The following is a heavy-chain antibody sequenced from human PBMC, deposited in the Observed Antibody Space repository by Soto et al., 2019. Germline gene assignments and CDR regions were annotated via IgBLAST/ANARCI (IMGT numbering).Heavy chain of an antibody. V-gene: IGHV1-3*01. CDR2: LNPGNGNT. J-gene: IGHJ2*01. CDR3: ARDQGIPYCGGDCYSDWYFDL. CDR1: GYTFTNYA. D-gene: IGHD2-21*01. Sequence: QVQLVQSGAEVQEPGASVKVSCRASGYTFTNYAIHWVRQAPGQRLEWMGWLNPGNGNTKYPQKFQGRVTITRDTSASTAYMCLSSLRSEDTAVYYCARDQGIPYCGGDCYSDWYFDLWGRGTLVTVSS.